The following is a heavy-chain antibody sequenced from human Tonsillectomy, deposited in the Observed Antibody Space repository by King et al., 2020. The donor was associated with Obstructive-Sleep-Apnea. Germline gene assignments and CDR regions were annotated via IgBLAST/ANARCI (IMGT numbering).Heavy chain of an antibody. CDR3: ARDSGN. D-gene: IGHD1-1*01. V-gene: IGHV3-48*04. J-gene: IGHJ4*02. CDR2: ISSSSSTI. CDR1: GFTFSSYS. Sequence: QLVQSGGGLVQPGGSLRLSCAASGFTFSSYSMHWVRQAPGKGLEWVSYISSSSSTIYYADSVKGRFTISRDNAKNSLYLQMNSLRAEDTAVYYCARDSGNWGQGTLVTVSS.